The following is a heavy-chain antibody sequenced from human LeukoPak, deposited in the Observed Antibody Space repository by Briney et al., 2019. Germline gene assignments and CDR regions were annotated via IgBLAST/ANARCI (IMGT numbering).Heavy chain of an antibody. CDR1: GFSFSTYL. CDR3: ARSLPGNWFDP. V-gene: IGHV3-7*05. J-gene: IGHJ5*02. D-gene: IGHD7-27*01. Sequence: GGSLRLSGGASGFSFSTYLVSWVRQAPGKGLEWVANIKQDGSDKYYLDSVKGRFTISRDNAKNSLYLQMNSLRAEDTAVYYCARSLPGNWFDPWGQGTLVTVSS. CDR2: IKQDGSDK.